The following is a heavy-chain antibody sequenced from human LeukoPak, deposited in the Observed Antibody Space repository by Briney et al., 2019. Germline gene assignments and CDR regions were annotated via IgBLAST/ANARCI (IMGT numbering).Heavy chain of an antibody. CDR1: GFTFSSYW. V-gene: IGHV3-7*01. CDR2: IKQDGSEK. D-gene: IGHD1-26*01. Sequence: GGSLRLSCAASGFTFSSYWMSWVRQAPGKGLEWVANIKQDGSEKYYVDSVKGRFTISRDNAKNSLYLQMNSLRAEDTAVYYCARESGSYYRVFGYWGQGTLVTVSS. CDR3: ARESGSYYRVFGY. J-gene: IGHJ4*02.